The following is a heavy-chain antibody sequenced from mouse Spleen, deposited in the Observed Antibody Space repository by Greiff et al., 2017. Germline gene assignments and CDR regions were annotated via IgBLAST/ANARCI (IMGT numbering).Heavy chain of an antibody. Sequence: EVQLQQSGTVLARPGASVKMSCKASGYTFTSYWMHWVKQRPGQGLEWIGAIYPGNSDTSYNQKFKGKAKLTAVTSTSTAYMELSSLTNEDSAVYYCTNGYYGPFAYWGQGTLVTVSA. D-gene: IGHD1-2*01. J-gene: IGHJ3*01. CDR1: GYTFTSYW. V-gene: IGHV1-5*01. CDR2: IYPGNSDT. CDR3: TNGYYGPFAY.